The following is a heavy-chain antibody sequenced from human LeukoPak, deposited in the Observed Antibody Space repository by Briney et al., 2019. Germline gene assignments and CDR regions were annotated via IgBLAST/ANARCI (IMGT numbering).Heavy chain of an antibody. Sequence: ASVKVSCKASGYTFTGYYMHWVRQAPGQGLEWMGRINPNSGGTNYAQKFQGRFTMTRDTSISTAYMELSRLRSDDTAVYYCASRGIAAAGAVGNYWGQGTLVTVSS. CDR3: ASRGIAAAGAVGNY. CDR1: GYTFTGYY. D-gene: IGHD6-13*01. J-gene: IGHJ4*02. CDR2: INPNSGGT. V-gene: IGHV1-2*06.